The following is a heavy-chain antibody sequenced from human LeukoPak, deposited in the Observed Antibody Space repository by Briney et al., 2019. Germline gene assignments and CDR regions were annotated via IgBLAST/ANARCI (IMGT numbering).Heavy chain of an antibody. J-gene: IGHJ3*02. CDR1: GDSISSYY. D-gene: IGHD1-1*01. CDR2: IYTSGST. CDR3: ARDPKSNWKNAFDI. Sequence: PSETLSLTCTVSGDSISSYYWSWIRQPAGKGLEWIGRIYTSGSTNYNPSLKSRVTMSVDTSKNQFSLKLSSVTAADTAVYYCARDPKSNWKNAFDIWGQGTMVTVSS. V-gene: IGHV4-4*07.